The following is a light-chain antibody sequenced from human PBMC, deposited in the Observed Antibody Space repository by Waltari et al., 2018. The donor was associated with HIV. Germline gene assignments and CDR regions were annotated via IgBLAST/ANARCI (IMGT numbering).Light chain of an antibody. Sequence: QAVLTQPPSAPGTPGQRITISCSGSSSNIGSDAVNWYQQLPGTAPKLLIYNNNQRPSGVPYRCSASKSGTSASLAISGLQSEDEADYYCATWDHRLNGWVFGGGTKLTVL. CDR3: ATWDHRLNGWV. CDR2: NNN. J-gene: IGLJ3*02. V-gene: IGLV1-44*01. CDR1: SSNIGSDA.